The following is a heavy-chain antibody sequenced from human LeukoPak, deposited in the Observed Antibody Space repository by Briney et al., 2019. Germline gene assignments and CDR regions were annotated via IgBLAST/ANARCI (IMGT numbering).Heavy chain of an antibody. CDR2: IIPIFGTA. Sequence: ASVKVSCKASGGTFSSYAISWVRQAPGQGLEWMGGIIPIFGTANYAQKFQGRVTITTDESTSTAYMELSSLRSEDTAVYYCARGVGAMVNYYYYYIDVWGKGTTVTVSS. D-gene: IGHD4/OR15-4a*01. CDR3: ARGVGAMVNYYYYYIDV. J-gene: IGHJ6*03. V-gene: IGHV1-69*05. CDR1: GGTFSSYA.